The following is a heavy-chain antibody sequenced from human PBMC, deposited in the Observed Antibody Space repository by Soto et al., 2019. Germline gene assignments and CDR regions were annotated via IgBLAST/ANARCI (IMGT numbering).Heavy chain of an antibody. CDR3: ASVAYSSGWSDLFDP. D-gene: IGHD6-19*01. CDR1: GLTFSSSG. J-gene: IGHJ5*02. Sequence: GSRRISLGEAGLTFSSSGIPWVRQGPGKGLEWVAVIWFDGSNKYYADSVKGRFTISRDNSKNTLYLQMNRLRAEDTAVYYCASVAYSSGWSDLFDPWGQGTLVTVSS. CDR2: IWFDGSNK. V-gene: IGHV3-33*01.